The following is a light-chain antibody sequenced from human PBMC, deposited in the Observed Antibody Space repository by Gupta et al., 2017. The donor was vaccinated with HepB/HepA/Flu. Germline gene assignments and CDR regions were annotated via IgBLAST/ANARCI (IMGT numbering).Light chain of an antibody. CDR3: TSDTNSNTWV. CDR1: SSDVGGYNH. V-gene: IGLV2-14*01. Sequence: QSALTQPASVSGSPGQSLTISCTGTSSDVGGYNHVSWYQQHPGNAPKLMIHDVTKRPSGISNRFSGSKSGNTASLTISGRQEEDEADYYCTSDTNSNTWVFGGGTKLTVL. J-gene: IGLJ3*02. CDR2: DVT.